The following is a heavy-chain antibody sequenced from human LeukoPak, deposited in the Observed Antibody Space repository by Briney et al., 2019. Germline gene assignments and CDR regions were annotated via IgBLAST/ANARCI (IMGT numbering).Heavy chain of an antibody. CDR3: SRHYVFVSGGSSFDY. D-gene: IGHD2-15*01. CDR2: IYYSGSA. Sequence: SETLSLSCSVSGGSISTYYWSWIRQPAGKGLEWVGYIYYSGSAYYNPSLKSRVAISVDRSKNQFSLKLKSVTASDTAVYYCSRHYVFVSGGSSFDYWGLGILVTVSS. CDR1: GGSISTYY. V-gene: IGHV4-59*08. J-gene: IGHJ4*02.